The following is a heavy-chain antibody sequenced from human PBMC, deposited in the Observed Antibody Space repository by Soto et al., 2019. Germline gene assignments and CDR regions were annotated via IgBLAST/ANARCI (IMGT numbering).Heavy chain of an antibody. Sequence: QVQLVQSGAEVKKPGSSVKGSCKASGGTFSSYAISWVRQAPGQGLEWMGGIIPIFGTANYAQQFQGRVTITADKSTSTAYMELSSLRSEDTAVYYCARDCSSTSCYLVYYYYGMDVWGQGTTVTVSS. D-gene: IGHD2-2*01. CDR1: GGTFSSYA. J-gene: IGHJ6*02. CDR2: IIPIFGTA. CDR3: ARDCSSTSCYLVYYYYGMDV. V-gene: IGHV1-69*06.